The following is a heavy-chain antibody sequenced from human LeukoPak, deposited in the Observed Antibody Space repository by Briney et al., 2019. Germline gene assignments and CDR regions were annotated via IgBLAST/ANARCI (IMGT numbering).Heavy chain of an antibody. V-gene: IGHV3-30*04. CDR1: GFTFSSYA. J-gene: IGHJ3*02. CDR2: ISYDGSNK. D-gene: IGHD2-2*01. Sequence: GGPLRLSCAASGFTFSSYAMHWVRQAPGKGLEWVAVISYDGSNKYYADSVKGRFTISRDNSKNTLYLQMNSLRAEDTAVYYCAREICSSTSCLAFDIWGQGTMVTVSS. CDR3: AREICSSTSCLAFDI.